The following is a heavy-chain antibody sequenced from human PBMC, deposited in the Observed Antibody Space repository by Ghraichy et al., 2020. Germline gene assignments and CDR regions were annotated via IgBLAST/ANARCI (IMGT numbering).Heavy chain of an antibody. CDR2: MIAVFGTA. CDR1: GDTFSSYA. V-gene: IGHV1-69*13. D-gene: IGHD4-17*01. J-gene: IGHJ6*02. CDR3: ARDQGDYSDRYYFYNMEV. Sequence: SVKVSCKASGDTFSSYAISWVRQAPGQGLEWMGGMIAVFGTATYGQKFQGRATITADESTSTSYMELTDMTSEDTAVYYCARDQGDYSDRYYFYNMEVWGLGTTVTVSS.